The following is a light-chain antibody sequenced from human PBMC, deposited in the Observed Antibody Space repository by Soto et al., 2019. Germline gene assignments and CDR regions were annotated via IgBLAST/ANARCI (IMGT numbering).Light chain of an antibody. V-gene: IGKV3-15*01. CDR3: QQYNNWPRT. J-gene: IGKJ1*01. Sequence: IVMTQSPATLSVSPGERATLSCRASQSVSSNLAWYQQKPGQAPRLLIYGASTRATGIPARFSGSGSGTEFTLTISSLKSEDFAVYYCQQYNNWPRTFGQGTKVDIK. CDR1: QSVSSN. CDR2: GAS.